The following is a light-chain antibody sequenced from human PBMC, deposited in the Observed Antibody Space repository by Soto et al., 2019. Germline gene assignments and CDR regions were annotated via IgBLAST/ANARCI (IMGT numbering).Light chain of an antibody. V-gene: IGKV1-5*01. CDR2: DAS. J-gene: IGKJ1*01. Sequence: DIQMTQSPSTLSASVGDRVIITCRASQSISSWLAWYQQKSGKAPKLLIYDASSLESGVPLRFRGSGSGTDFTLTISRLEPEDFAVYYCQQYGSSRTFGQGTKVDIK. CDR1: QSISSW. CDR3: QQYGSSRT.